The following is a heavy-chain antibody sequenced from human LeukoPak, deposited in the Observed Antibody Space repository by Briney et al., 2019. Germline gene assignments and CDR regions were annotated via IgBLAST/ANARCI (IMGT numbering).Heavy chain of an antibody. D-gene: IGHD2-2*01. V-gene: IGHV4-34*01. CDR1: GGSFSGYY. CDR3: ARGGYCSSTSCYHYFDY. J-gene: IGHJ4*02. CDR2: INHSGST. Sequence: PSETLSLTCAVYGGSFSGYYWSWIRQPPGKGLEWIGGINHSGSTNYNPSLKSRVTISVDTSKNQFSLKLSSVTAADTAVYYCARGGYCSSTSCYHYFDYWGQGTLVTVSS.